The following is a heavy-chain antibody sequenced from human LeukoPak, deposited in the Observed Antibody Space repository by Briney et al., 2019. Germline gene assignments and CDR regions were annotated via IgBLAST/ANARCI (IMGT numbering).Heavy chain of an antibody. J-gene: IGHJ4*02. CDR2: INPNTGGT. Sequence: GASVKVSCKASGYTFTNYYMHWVRQATGQGLEWMGWINPNTGGTNYAQKFQGRVTMTRDTTISTAYMELGRLSSDDTADYYCARETQRSFDYWGQGTQVTVSS. V-gene: IGHV1-2*02. CDR3: ARETQRSFDY. CDR1: GYTFTNYY.